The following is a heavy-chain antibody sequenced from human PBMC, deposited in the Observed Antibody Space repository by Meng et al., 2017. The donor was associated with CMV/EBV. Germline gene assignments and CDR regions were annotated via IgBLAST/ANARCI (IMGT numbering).Heavy chain of an antibody. D-gene: IGHD6-13*01. CDR3: ARRPGYSSSWSGDAFDI. CDR2: INSDGSST. V-gene: IGHV3-74*01. Sequence: GGSLRLSCAASGFTFSSYWMHWVRQAPGKGLVWVSRINSDGSSTSYADSVKGRFTISRDNAKNTLHLQMNSLRAEDTAVYYCARRPGYSSSWSGDAFDIWGQGTMVTVSS. CDR1: GFTFSSYW. J-gene: IGHJ3*02.